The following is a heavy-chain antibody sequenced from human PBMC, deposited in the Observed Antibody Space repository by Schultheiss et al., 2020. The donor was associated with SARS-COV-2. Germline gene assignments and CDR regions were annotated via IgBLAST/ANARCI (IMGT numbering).Heavy chain of an antibody. CDR1: GGSISSYY. CDR3: ARDSDYNRGNYYYYYYMDV. CDR2: IYYSGST. Sequence: SQTLSLTCTVSGGSISSYYWSWIRQPPGKGLEWIGYIYYSGSTNYNPSLKSRVTISVDTSKNQLSLNWSSVTAADTAVYYCARDSDYNRGNYYYYYYMDVWGKGSTATVAS. D-gene: IGHD4-11*01. J-gene: IGHJ6*03. V-gene: IGHV4-59*01.